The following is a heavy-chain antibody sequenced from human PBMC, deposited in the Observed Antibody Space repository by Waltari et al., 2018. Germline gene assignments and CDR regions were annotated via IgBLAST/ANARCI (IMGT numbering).Heavy chain of an antibody. J-gene: IGHJ4*02. CDR1: GYTFTGYY. CDR2: INTNSGGT. CDR3: ARVKLRGSGSYD. V-gene: IGHV1-2*02. Sequence: QVQLVQSGAEVKKPGASVKVSCKASGYTFTGYYMHWVRQAPGQGLEWMGWINTNSGGTNYAQKFQGRVTMTRDTSISTAYMELSRLRSDDTAVYYCARVKLRGSGSYDWGQGTLVTVSS. D-gene: IGHD1-26*01.